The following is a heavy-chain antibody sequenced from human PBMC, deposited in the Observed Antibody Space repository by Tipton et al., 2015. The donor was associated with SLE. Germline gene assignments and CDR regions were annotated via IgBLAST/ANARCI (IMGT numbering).Heavy chain of an antibody. Sequence: SLRLSCVGSGFTFSSFWMSWVRQAPGKGLEWVGFIGSKIYGGTTEYAASVKGRFTISRDDSKSIAYLEMNSLKAEDTAVYYCTRPMVRGPEGNWGQGILVTVSS. CDR3: TRPMVRGPEGN. J-gene: IGHJ4*02. V-gene: IGHV3-49*04. CDR1: GFTFSSFW. D-gene: IGHD3-10*01. CDR2: IGSKIYGGTT.